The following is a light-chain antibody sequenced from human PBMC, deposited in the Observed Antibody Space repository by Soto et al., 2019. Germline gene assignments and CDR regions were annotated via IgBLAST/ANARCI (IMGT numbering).Light chain of an antibody. Sequence: DIQMTQSPSSLSASVGDRVTITCRASQSISSYLNWYQQKPGKAPKLLIYAASSLQSGVPSRFSGSGSGTDFTLTISSLQPDDFATYYCQQSYSTPFTFGPGTKVDSK. CDR2: AAS. CDR1: QSISSY. J-gene: IGKJ3*01. V-gene: IGKV1-39*01. CDR3: QQSYSTPFT.